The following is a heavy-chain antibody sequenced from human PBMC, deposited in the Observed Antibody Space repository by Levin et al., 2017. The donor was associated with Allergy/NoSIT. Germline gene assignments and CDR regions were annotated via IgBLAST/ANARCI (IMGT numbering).Heavy chain of an antibody. Sequence: VASVKVSCKASGYTFTGYYMHWVRQAPGQGLEWMGRINPNSGGTNYAQKFQGRVTMTRDTSISTAYMELSRLRSDDTAVYYCARTYYDFWSGHDAFDIWGQGTMVTVSS. CDR2: INPNSGGT. J-gene: IGHJ3*02. CDR3: ARTYYDFWSGHDAFDI. CDR1: GYTFTGYY. D-gene: IGHD3-3*01. V-gene: IGHV1-2*06.